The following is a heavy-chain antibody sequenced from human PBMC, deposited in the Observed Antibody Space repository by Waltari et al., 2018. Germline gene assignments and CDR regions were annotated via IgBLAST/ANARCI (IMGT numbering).Heavy chain of an antibody. Sequence: EVQLVESGGGLVQPGGSLRLSCAASGFTFSNYLMTWVRQAPGKGLEWVGNRKQEGSVKDYVDSVKGRFTISRDNAKNSLYLQMNSLRAEDTAVYYCARGRATNDYWGQGTLVTVSS. CDR2: RKQEGSVK. V-gene: IGHV3-7*01. J-gene: IGHJ4*02. CDR1: GFTFSNYL. CDR3: ARGRATNDY.